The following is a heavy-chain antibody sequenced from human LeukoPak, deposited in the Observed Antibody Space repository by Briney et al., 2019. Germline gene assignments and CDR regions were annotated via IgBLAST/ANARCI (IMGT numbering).Heavy chain of an antibody. J-gene: IGHJ6*03. Sequence: GGSLRLSCAASGFTFSSYSMNWVRQAPGKGLEWVSSISSSSSYIYYADSVKGRFTISRDNAKNTLYLQMNSLRAEDTAVYYCAKVYDPYYYMDVWGKGTTVTISS. V-gene: IGHV3-21*01. CDR3: AKVYDPYYYMDV. D-gene: IGHD2-8*01. CDR1: GFTFSSYS. CDR2: ISSSSSYI.